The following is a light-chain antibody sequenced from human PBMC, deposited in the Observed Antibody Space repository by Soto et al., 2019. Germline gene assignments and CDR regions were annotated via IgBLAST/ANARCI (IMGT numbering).Light chain of an antibody. Sequence: EIGLTQSPATLSLSPGERATLSFMASQSISGYLGWYQQKPGQAPRLLIYADSNRATGIPARFSGSGSGRDFTLTISSLEPEDFSVYYCQQRYNWPITFGQGTRLEIK. J-gene: IGKJ5*01. CDR2: ADS. V-gene: IGKV3-11*02. CDR1: QSISGY. CDR3: QQRYNWPIT.